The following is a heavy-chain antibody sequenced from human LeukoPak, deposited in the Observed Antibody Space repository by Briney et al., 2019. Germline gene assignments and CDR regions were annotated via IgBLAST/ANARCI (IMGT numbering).Heavy chain of an antibody. J-gene: IGHJ4*02. CDR3: ARQPFYCSGGSCYDFDY. CDR2: IYPGDSDT. CDR1: GYSFTSYW. Sequence: GESLKISCKGSGYSFTSYWIGWVRQLPGKGLEWMGIIYPGDSDTRYSPSFQGQVTISADKSISTAYLQWSSLKASDTAMYYCARQPFYCSGGSCYDFDYWGQGTLVTVSS. D-gene: IGHD2-15*01. V-gene: IGHV5-51*01.